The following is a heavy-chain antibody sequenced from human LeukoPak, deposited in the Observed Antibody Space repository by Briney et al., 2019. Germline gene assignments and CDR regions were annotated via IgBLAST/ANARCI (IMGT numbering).Heavy chain of an antibody. CDR1: GFTFSSYW. V-gene: IGHV3-7*01. J-gene: IGHJ4*02. Sequence: GGSLRLSCAASGFTFSSYWMSWVRQAPGKGLEWVANIKQDGSEKYYVDSVKGRFTISRDNAKNSLYLQMNSLRAEDTAVYYCAREDYYGPRSYYPDYWGQGTLVTVSS. CDR2: IKQDGSEK. D-gene: IGHD3-10*01. CDR3: AREDYYGPRSYYPDY.